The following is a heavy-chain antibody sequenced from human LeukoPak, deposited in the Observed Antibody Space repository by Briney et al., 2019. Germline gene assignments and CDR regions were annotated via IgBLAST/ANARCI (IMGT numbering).Heavy chain of an antibody. CDR1: GGSISSYY. Sequence: PSETLSLTCTVSGGSISSYYWSWIRQPPGKGLEWIGYIYYTGSTNYNPSPTSRVNISVDTSKNQFSLNLTSVTAADTAVYYCARWGSIAVARFDYWGQGTLVTVSS. CDR2: IYYTGST. J-gene: IGHJ4*02. CDR3: ARWGSIAVARFDY. V-gene: IGHV4-59*01. D-gene: IGHD6-6*01.